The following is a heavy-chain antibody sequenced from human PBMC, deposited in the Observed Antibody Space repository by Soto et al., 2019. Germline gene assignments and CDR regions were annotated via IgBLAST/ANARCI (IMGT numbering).Heavy chain of an antibody. CDR3: ARGSRYCSSTSCYGIYYYYYMDV. CDR2: MNPNSGNT. D-gene: IGHD2-2*01. J-gene: IGHJ6*03. V-gene: IGHV1-8*01. CDR1: GYTFTSYD. Sequence: ASVKVSCKASGYTFTSYDINWVRQATGQGLEWMGWMNPNSGNTGYAQKFQGRVTMTRNTSISTAYMELSSLRSEDTAVYYCARGSRYCSSTSCYGIYYYYYMDVWGKGTTVTVSS.